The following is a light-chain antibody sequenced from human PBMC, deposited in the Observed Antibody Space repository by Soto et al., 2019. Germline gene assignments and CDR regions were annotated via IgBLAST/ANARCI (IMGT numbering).Light chain of an antibody. V-gene: IGKV1-27*01. CDR1: QGISNY. J-gene: IGKJ1*01. CDR3: QKYNSALWT. Sequence: DIQMTQSTSSLSASVGDRVTITCRASQGISNYLAWYQQKPGKVPQLLIYSASVLQSGVPSRFSGSGSETDFTLTISGLQPEDVATYYCQKYNSALWTFGQGTKMEIK. CDR2: SAS.